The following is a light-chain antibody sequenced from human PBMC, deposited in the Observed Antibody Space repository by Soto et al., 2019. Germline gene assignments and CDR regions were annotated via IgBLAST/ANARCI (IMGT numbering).Light chain of an antibody. CDR3: QQYVGPPHT. V-gene: IGKV3-20*01. CDR2: GVS. Sequence: EIVLTQSPGTLSLSPGERATLSCRASQSVYSNSLAWYQHKPGQAPRLLIHGVSIRATGIPDRFSGSGSGTDFTLTISRLEPEDFAVYYCQQYVGPPHTFGRGTKVEIK. CDR1: QSVYSNS. J-gene: IGKJ4*01.